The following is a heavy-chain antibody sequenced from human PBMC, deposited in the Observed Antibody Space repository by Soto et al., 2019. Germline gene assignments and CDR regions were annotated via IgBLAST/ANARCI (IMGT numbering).Heavy chain of an antibody. D-gene: IGHD4-17*01. CDR2: ISPTSEYI. J-gene: IGHJ4*02. Sequence: GGSLRLSCAASGFSFSRHSMNWVRQAPGKGLEWVSSISPTSEYIYHADSVKGRFTISRDTSKNTLFLQMNSLRAEDTAVYYCAKDRYGDYGGIDYWGQGTMVTVSS. CDR1: GFSFSRHS. CDR3: AKDRYGDYGGIDY. V-gene: IGHV3-21*04.